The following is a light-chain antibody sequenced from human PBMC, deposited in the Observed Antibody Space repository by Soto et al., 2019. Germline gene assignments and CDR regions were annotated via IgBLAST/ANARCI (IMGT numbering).Light chain of an antibody. J-gene: IGKJ1*01. CDR1: QTISSW. Sequence: DIQMTQAPSTLSGAVGDRVTITCRASQTISSWLAWYQQKPGKAPKLLIYKASTLKSGVPSRFSGSGSGTECTVIISSLQPDDFSTYYCQHYNRYSEAFGQGTPVELK. V-gene: IGKV1-5*03. CDR3: QHYNRYSEA. CDR2: KAS.